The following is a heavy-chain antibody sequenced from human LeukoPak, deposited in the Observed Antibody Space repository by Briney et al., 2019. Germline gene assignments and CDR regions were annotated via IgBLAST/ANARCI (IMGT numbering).Heavy chain of an antibody. CDR2: INPNSGGT. V-gene: IGHV1-2*02. Sequence: ASVKVSCKASGYTFTGYYMHWVRQAPGQGLEWMGWINPNSGGTTYAQKFQGRVTMTRDTSISTAYMELSRLRSDDTAVYYCARGSGRYCSSTSCYHWFDPWGQGTLVTVSS. CDR3: ARGSGRYCSSTSCYHWFDP. CDR1: GYTFTGYY. D-gene: IGHD2-2*01. J-gene: IGHJ5*02.